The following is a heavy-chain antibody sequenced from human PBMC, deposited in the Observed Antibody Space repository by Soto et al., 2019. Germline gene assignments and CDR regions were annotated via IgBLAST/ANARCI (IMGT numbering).Heavy chain of an antibody. Sequence: ASVKVSCKVSGYTITELSMHWVRQAPGKGLEWMGGFDPEDGETIYAQKFQGRVTMTEDTSTDTAYMELSSLRSEDTAVYYCATATLAGITFSYWGQGTLVTVSS. CDR2: FDPEDGET. V-gene: IGHV1-24*01. D-gene: IGHD3-16*01. CDR3: ATATLAGITFSY. CDR1: GYTITELS. J-gene: IGHJ4*02.